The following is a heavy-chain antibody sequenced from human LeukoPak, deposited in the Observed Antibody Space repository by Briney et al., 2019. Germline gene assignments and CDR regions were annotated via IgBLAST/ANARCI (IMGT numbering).Heavy chain of an antibody. CDR3: ARTPPKGDIDY. CDR2: MSASSGNT. CDR1: RYTFTSYD. V-gene: IGHV1-8*01. D-gene: IGHD2-21*02. J-gene: IGHJ4*02. Sequence: GASVNVSCKASRYTFTSYDINWVRQATGQGLEWLGWMSASSGNTGYAQKFQGRVSMTRATSISTAYLELSSLTFEDTAVYYCARTPPKGDIDYWGQGTLVTVSS.